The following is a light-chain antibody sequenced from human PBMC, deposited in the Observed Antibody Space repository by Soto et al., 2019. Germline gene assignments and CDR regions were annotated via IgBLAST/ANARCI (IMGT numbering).Light chain of an antibody. J-gene: IGKJ1*01. CDR1: QSISSW. V-gene: IGKV1-5*03. CDR3: QQYNSYSGT. Sequence: DIQMAHSPSPLSASLGDRVTITCRASQSISSWLSWYQQKPGKAPKLLIYKASSLESGVPSRFSGSGSGTEFTLTISSLQPDDFATYYCQQYNSYSGTFGQGTKV. CDR2: KAS.